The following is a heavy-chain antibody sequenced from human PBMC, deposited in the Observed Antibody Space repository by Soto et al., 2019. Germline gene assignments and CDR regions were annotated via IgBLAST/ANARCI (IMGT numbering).Heavy chain of an antibody. J-gene: IGHJ4*02. CDR1: GVTFSGSA. CDR3: TRHATTHNN. CDR2: IRSKANGYAT. Sequence: HPGGSLRLSCAASGVTFSGSAMHWVRQASGKGLEWVGRIRSKANGYATAYAASVKGRFTISRDDSKNTAYLQMNSLKTEDTAVYYCTRHATTHNNWGQGTRVTV. D-gene: IGHD1-7*01. V-gene: IGHV3-73*01.